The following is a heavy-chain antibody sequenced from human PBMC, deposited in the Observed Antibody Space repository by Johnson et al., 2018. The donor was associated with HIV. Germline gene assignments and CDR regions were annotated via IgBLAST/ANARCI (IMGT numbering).Heavy chain of an antibody. J-gene: IGHJ3*02. D-gene: IGHD3-10*01. CDR1: GFTFDDYG. CDR3: AILDYGSGTYWGRYASDI. Sequence: QVQLVESGGGVVRPGGSLRLSCAASGFTFDDYGMRWVRQAPGKGLEWVAFIQFDGSNKYYADSVKGRFTISRDNSKNTLYMQMNSLRAEDTAVYYCAILDYGSGTYWGRYASDIWGQGTLVTVSS. CDR2: IQFDGSNK. V-gene: IGHV3-30*02.